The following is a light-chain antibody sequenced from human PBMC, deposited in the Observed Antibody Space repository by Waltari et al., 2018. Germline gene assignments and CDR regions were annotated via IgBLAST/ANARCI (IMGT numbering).Light chain of an antibody. J-gene: IGLJ2*01. CDR2: EDN. CDR1: SGNIATHY. Sequence: FMLTQPHSASESPGKTVTISCTRSSGNIATHYVQWYQQRPGSAPTKVIYEDNQRPSGVPDRFSGSIDSSSNSASLIISGLKAEDEADYYCQSFDSSHVVFGGGTKLTVL. CDR3: QSFDSSHVV. V-gene: IGLV6-57*03.